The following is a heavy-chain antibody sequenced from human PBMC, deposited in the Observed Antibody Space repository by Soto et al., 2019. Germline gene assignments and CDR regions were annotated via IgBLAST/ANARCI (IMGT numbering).Heavy chain of an antibody. CDR1: GFTFSSYG. V-gene: IGHV3-33*01. CDR3: ARAKDKGGMDV. CDR2: IWYDGSNK. J-gene: IGHJ6*02. Sequence: QVQLVESGGGVVQPGRSRRLSCAASGFTFSSYGMHWVRQAPGKGLEWVAVIWYDGSNKYYADSVKGRFTISRDNSKNTLYLQMNSLRAEDTAVYYCARAKDKGGMDVWGQGTTVTVSS.